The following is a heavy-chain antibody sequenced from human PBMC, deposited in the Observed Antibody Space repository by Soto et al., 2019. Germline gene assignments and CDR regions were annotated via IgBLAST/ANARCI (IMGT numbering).Heavy chain of an antibody. CDR3: ARDTYYHDSSGYTLFDY. J-gene: IGHJ4*02. Sequence: GGSLRLSCAASGFTFSSYGMNWVRQAPGKGLEWVSSISNLSGYIFYADSVKGRFTVSRDNAKNSLYLQMDNLRAEDTAVYYCARDTYYHDSSGYTLFDYWGQGTLVTVYS. CDR2: ISNLSGYI. CDR1: GFTFSSYG. V-gene: IGHV3-21*01. D-gene: IGHD3-22*01.